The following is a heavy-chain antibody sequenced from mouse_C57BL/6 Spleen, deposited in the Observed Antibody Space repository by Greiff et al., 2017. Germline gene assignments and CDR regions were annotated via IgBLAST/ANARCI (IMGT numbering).Heavy chain of an antibody. CDR2: IDPSDSYT. V-gene: IGHV1-69*01. J-gene: IGHJ1*03. Sequence: QVQLQQPGAELVMPGASVKLSCKASGYTFTSYWMHWVKQRPGQGLEWIGEIDPSDSYTNYNQKFKGKSTLTVDKSSSTAYLQLSSLTSEDSAVYYCARSDYDWYVDVWGTGTTVTVSS. CDR1: GYTFTSYW. CDR3: ARSDYDWYVDV. D-gene: IGHD2-4*01.